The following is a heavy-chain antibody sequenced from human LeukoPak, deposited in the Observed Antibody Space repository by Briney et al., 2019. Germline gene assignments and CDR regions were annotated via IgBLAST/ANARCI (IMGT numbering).Heavy chain of an antibody. CDR3: ARSGYSSGWYFEYFQH. Sequence: ASVKVSCKASGYTFTSYYMHWVRQAPGQGLEWTGIINPSGGSTSYAQKFQGRVTMTRDTSTSTVYMELSSLRSEDTAVYYCARSGYSSGWYFEYFQHWGQGTLVTVSS. D-gene: IGHD6-19*01. V-gene: IGHV1-46*01. CDR1: GYTFTSYY. CDR2: INPSGGST. J-gene: IGHJ1*01.